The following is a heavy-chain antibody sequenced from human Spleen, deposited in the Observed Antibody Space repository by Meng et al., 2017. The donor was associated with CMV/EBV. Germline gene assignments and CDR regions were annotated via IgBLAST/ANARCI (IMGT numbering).Heavy chain of an antibody. Sequence: GESLKISCKGSGYSFTSYWIAWVRQMPGKGLEWMGIIYPDDSDTRYSPSFQGQVTISADESITTTYLQWTSLKASDTAMYYCARQYFFGSGSSGWYFDLWGRGTLVTVSS. D-gene: IGHD3-10*01. V-gene: IGHV5-51*01. CDR2: IYPDDSDT. J-gene: IGHJ2*01. CDR1: GYSFTSYW. CDR3: ARQYFFGSGSSGWYFDL.